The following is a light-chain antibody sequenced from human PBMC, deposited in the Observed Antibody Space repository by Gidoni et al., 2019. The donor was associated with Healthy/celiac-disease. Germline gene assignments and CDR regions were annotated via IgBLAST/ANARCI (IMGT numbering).Light chain of an antibody. CDR3: QQYNNGPPMYT. V-gene: IGKV3-15*01. CDR2: GAS. J-gene: IGKJ2*01. Sequence: EIVSTQSPATLSVSPGETATLSCRASQSVSSNLAWYQQKPGQATRLLIYGASTRATGIQARFSGSGSGTEFTLTISSLQSEDFAVYYCQQYNNGPPMYTFXQXTKLEIK. CDR1: QSVSSN.